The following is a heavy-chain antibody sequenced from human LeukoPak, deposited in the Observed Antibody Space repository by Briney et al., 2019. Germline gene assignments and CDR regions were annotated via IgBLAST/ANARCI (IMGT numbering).Heavy chain of an antibody. CDR1: VFSYRNYC. Sequence: GGSLRLSCSASVFSYRNYCMSWLRHARGKGLEWVANIKKGGRETDYVDSVKGRFPLSRDDAKKSLYRQMKSLKAEDTAGYYCARENPAGNGWTFDYWGQGILVTVSS. CDR3: ARENPAGNGWTFDY. V-gene: IGHV3-7*01. CDR2: IKKGGRET. D-gene: IGHD6-19*01. J-gene: IGHJ4*02.